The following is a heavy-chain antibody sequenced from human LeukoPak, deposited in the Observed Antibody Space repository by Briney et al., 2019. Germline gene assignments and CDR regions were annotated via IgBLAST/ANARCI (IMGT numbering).Heavy chain of an antibody. Sequence: ASVKVSCKASGYTFTGYYMHWVRQAPGQGLEWMGWINPNSGGTNYAQKFQGRVTMTRDTSISTAYMELSRLRSDDTAVYYCARSPSEYCSGGSCYYDYWGQGTLVTVSS. CDR2: INPNSGGT. CDR3: ARSPSEYCSGGSCYYDY. J-gene: IGHJ4*02. D-gene: IGHD2-15*01. CDR1: GYTFTGYY. V-gene: IGHV1-2*02.